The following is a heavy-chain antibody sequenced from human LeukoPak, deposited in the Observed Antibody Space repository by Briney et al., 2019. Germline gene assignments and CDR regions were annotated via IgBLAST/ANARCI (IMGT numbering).Heavy chain of an antibody. CDR3: ARGIAVAGTGPDRYYYYYGMDV. D-gene: IGHD6-19*01. V-gene: IGHV1-69*13. Sequence: ASVKVSCKASGGTFSSYAISWVRQAPGQGLEWMGGIIPIFGTANYAQKFQGRVTITADESTSTAYMERSSLSSEDTAVYYCARGIAVAGTGPDRYYYYYGMDVWGQGTTVTVSS. CDR1: GGTFSSYA. J-gene: IGHJ6*02. CDR2: IIPIFGTA.